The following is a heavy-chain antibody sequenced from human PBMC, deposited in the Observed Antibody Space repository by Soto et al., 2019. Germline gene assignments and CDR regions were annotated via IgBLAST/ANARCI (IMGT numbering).Heavy chain of an antibody. V-gene: IGHV3-23*01. CDR3: AKAQVGPTVTTVSPSEYFQH. D-gene: IGHD4-17*01. CDR1: GFTFSSYA. J-gene: IGHJ1*01. Sequence: EVQLLESGGGLVQPGGSLRLSCAASGFTFSSYAMSWVRQAPGKGLEWVSAISGSGGSTYYADSVKGRFTISRDNSKNTLYLQMNNLRAEDTAVYYCAKAQVGPTVTTVSPSEYFQHWGQGTLVTVSS. CDR2: ISGSGGST.